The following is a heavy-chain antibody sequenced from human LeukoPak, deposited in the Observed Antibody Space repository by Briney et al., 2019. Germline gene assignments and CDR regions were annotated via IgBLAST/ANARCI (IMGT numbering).Heavy chain of an antibody. CDR1: GFTFNTYA. CDR2: ISVSGSST. Sequence: GGSLRLSCAASGFTFNTYAMTWVRQAPGKGLEWVSAISVSGSSTYSADSVKGRFTISRDNSKNTLYLQMNSLRAEDTAVYYCARSSSGYYLWDYWGQGTLVTVSS. D-gene: IGHD6-19*01. V-gene: IGHV3-23*01. CDR3: ARSSSGYYLWDY. J-gene: IGHJ4*02.